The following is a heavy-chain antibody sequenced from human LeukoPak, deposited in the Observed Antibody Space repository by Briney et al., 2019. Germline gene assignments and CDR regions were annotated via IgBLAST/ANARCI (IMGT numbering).Heavy chain of an antibody. V-gene: IGHV4-39*07. CDR2: INHSGST. J-gene: IGHJ6*03. Sequence: SETLSLTCTVSGGSISSRSYYWDWIRQPPGKGLGWIGEINHSGSTNYNPSLKSRVTISVDTSKNQFSLKLSSVTAADTAVYYCARVTGYSSSWYYYYYYYMDVWGKGTTVTVSS. CDR3: ARVTGYSSSWYYYYYYYMDV. D-gene: IGHD6-13*01. CDR1: GGSISSRSYY.